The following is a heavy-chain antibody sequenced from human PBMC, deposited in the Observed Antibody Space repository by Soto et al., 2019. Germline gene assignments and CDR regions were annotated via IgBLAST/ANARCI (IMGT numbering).Heavy chain of an antibody. D-gene: IGHD5-12*01. CDR1: GGSISSTNW. Sequence: QVQLQESGPGLVKPSGTLSLTCAVSGGSISSTNWWSWVRQPPGKGLDWIGEIYHSGSTNYNPSLKSRVTITVDKSKNQFSLTLSPGTAADTAVYYCARAGRGGYSGYDVARTYWFDPLGQGTLVTVSS. CDR2: IYHSGST. CDR3: ARAGRGGYSGYDVARTYWFDP. J-gene: IGHJ5*02. V-gene: IGHV4-4*02.